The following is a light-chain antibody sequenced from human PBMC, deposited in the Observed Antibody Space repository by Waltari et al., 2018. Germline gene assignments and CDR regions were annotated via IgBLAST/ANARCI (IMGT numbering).Light chain of an antibody. CDR3: QQLNSYPF. CDR1: QGISSY. Sequence: RVTITCRASQGISSYLAWYQQKPGKAPKLLIYAASTLQSGVPSRFSGSGSGTEFTLTISSLQPEDFATYYCQQLNSYPFFGPGTKVDIK. CDR2: AAS. J-gene: IGKJ3*01. V-gene: IGKV1-9*01.